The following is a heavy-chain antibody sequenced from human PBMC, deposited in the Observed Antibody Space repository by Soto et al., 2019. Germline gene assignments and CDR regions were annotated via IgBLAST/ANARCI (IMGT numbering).Heavy chain of an antibody. CDR2: IYYSGST. CDR3: ARQGLGAGSGYSLPPDNWFDP. J-gene: IGHJ5*02. V-gene: IGHV4-39*01. CDR1: GGSISSSSYY. D-gene: IGHD3-3*01. Sequence: QLQLQESGPGLVKPSETLSLTCTVSGGSISSSSYYWGWIRQPPGKGLEWIGSIYYSGSTYYNPSLKSRVTISVDTSKNQFSLKLSSVTAAYTAVYYCARQGLGAGSGYSLPPDNWFDPWGQGTLVTVSS.